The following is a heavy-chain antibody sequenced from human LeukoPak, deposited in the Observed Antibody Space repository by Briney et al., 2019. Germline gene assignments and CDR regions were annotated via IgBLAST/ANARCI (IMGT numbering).Heavy chain of an antibody. CDR3: ATARLTVRYFDL. J-gene: IGHJ2*01. CDR1: GYTFTGYY. V-gene: IGHV1-18*04. CDR2: ISAYNGNT. Sequence: ASVKVSCKASGYTFTGYYMHWVRQAPGQGLEWMGWISAYNGNTNYAQKLQGRVTMTTDTSTSTAYMELRSLRSDDTAVYYCATARLTVRYFDLWGRGTLVTVSS. D-gene: IGHD7-27*01.